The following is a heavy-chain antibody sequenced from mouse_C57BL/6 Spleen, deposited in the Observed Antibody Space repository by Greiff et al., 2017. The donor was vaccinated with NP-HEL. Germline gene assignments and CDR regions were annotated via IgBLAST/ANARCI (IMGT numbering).Heavy chain of an antibody. V-gene: IGHV5-17*01. D-gene: IGHD2-12*01. J-gene: IGHJ3*01. CDR3: ARGSNDGAGFAY. Sequence: EVNLVESGGGLVKPGGSLKLSCAASGFTFSDYGMHWVRQAPEKGLEWVAYISSGSSTIYYADTVKGRFTNSVDNAKNTLFLQMTSLRSEDTAMYYCARGSNDGAGFAYWGQGTLVTVSA. CDR1: GFTFSDYG. CDR2: ISSGSSTI.